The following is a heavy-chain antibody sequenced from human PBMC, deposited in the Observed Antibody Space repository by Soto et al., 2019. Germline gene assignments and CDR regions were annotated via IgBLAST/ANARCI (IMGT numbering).Heavy chain of an antibody. CDR3: AAYPLTTVTTWFGSVSWFDP. V-gene: IGHV4-30-4*01. J-gene: IGHJ5*02. CDR2: IYYSGST. CDR1: GGSISSGDYY. D-gene: IGHD4-17*01. Sequence: QVQLQESGPGLVKPSQTLSLTCTVSGGSISSGDYYWSWIRQPPGKGLEWIGYIYYSGSTYYNPSLKSRVTISVDTSKNPFPLKLTSVTAADTAVYYWAAYPLTTVTTWFGSVSWFDPWGQGTLVTVSS.